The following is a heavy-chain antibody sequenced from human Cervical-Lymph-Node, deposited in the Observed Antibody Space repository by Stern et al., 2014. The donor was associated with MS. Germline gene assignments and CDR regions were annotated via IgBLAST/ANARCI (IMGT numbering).Heavy chain of an antibody. CDR2: IYYSGST. CDR3: ARRADVVLVTSIRAFDI. D-gene: IGHD2-21*02. CDR1: GGSISSSSYY. V-gene: IGHV4-39*01. J-gene: IGHJ3*02. Sequence: QLQLQESGPGLVKPSETLSLTCTVSGGSISSSSYYWGWIRQPPGKGLEWIGSIYYSGSTYYNPSLKSRVTISVDTSKNQSSLKLPSVTAADTAVYYCARRADVVLVTSIRAFDIWGQGTMVTVSS.